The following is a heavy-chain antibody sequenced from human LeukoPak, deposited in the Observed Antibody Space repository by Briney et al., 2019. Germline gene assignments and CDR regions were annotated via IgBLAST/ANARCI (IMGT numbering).Heavy chain of an antibody. CDR3: VRQGRHTSGWFLGLDP. D-gene: IGHD6-19*01. V-gene: IGHV4-34*01. Sequence: SETLSLTSAVYGGSFSGYYWSWIRQPPGKGLEWIGEINHSGSTNYNPSLKSRVTISVDTSKNQFSLKLSSVTAADTAVYFCVRQGRHTSGWFLGLDPWGQGTLVTVSS. J-gene: IGHJ5*02. CDR1: GGSFSGYY. CDR2: INHSGST.